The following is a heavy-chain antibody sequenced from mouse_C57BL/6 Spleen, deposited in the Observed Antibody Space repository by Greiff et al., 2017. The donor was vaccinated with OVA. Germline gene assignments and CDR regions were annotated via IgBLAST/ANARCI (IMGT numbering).Heavy chain of an antibody. Sequence: EVKLMESGPELVKPGASVKISCKASGYSFTDYNMNWVKQSNGKGLEWIGVINPNYGTTSYNQKFKGKATLTVDQSSSTAYMQLNSLTAEDSAVYYCAREYSYFDYWGQGTTLTVSS. J-gene: IGHJ2*01. CDR2: INPNYGTT. D-gene: IGHD5-1*01. CDR3: AREYSYFDY. V-gene: IGHV1-39*01. CDR1: GYSFTDYN.